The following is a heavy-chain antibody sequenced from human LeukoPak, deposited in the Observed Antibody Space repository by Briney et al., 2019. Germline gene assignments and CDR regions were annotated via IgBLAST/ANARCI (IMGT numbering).Heavy chain of an antibody. CDR1: GYTFTTYG. CDR2: ISAYNGNT. Sequence: ASVRVSCKASGYTFTTYGICWVRQAPGQGRECMGWISAYNGNTNYAQKLQGRVTLTTDTSTSTAYMELRSLRSDDTAVYYCARILILYLRMDVWGQGTTVTVSS. D-gene: IGHD2-8*01. J-gene: IGHJ6*02. V-gene: IGHV1-18*01. CDR3: ARILILYLRMDV.